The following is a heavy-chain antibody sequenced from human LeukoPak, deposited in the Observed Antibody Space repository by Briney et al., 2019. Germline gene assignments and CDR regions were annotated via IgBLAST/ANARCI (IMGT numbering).Heavy chain of an antibody. V-gene: IGHV1-2*02. CDR1: GYTSTGYY. CDR3: AAGGMVEMATSSPFDY. CDR2: INPNSGGT. D-gene: IGHD5-24*01. J-gene: IGHJ4*02. Sequence: ASVKVSCKASGYTSTGYYMHWVRQAPGQGLEWMGWINPNSGGTNYAQKFQGRVTMTRDTSISTAYMELSRLRSDDTAVYYCAAGGMVEMATSSPFDYWGQGTLVTVSS.